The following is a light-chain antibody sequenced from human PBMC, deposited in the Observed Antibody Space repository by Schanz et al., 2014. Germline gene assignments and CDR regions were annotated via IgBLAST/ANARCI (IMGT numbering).Light chain of an antibody. CDR3: QQRSSWPPLST. V-gene: IGKV3-11*01. Sequence: EIVLTQSPATLSLSPGERATLTCRASENVDGYLAWYQQKPGQAPRLLIHDASNRAPGIPARFSGSGAGTDFTLTISSLEPEDFAVYYCQQRSSWPPLSTFGQGTKLEIK. J-gene: IGKJ2*01. CDR1: ENVDGY. CDR2: DAS.